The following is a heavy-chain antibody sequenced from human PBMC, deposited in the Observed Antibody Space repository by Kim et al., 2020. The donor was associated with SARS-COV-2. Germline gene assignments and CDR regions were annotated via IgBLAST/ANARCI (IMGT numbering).Heavy chain of an antibody. CDR3: ARDEIAAAGYDY. J-gene: IGHJ4*02. V-gene: IGHV4-39*07. CDR2: IYYSGST. Sequence: SETLSLTCTVSGGSISSSSYYWGWIRQPPGKGLEWIGSIYYSGSTYYNPSLKSRVTISVDTSKNQFSLKLSSVTAADTAVYYCARDEIAAAGYDYWGQGT. D-gene: IGHD6-13*01. CDR1: GGSISSSSYY.